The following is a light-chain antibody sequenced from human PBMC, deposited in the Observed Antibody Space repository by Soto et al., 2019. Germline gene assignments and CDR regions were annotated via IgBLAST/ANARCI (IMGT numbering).Light chain of an antibody. Sequence: QSVLTQTPSVSGAPGQKITMSCTGSSSNIGAGYDVHWYQQVPGAAPRLLIYADNNRPSGVPDRFSASKSGTSASLAIAGLQAEDEADYYCQSYDSSLGGSVIFGGGTKLTVL. CDR1: SSNIGAGYD. CDR2: ADN. V-gene: IGLV1-40*01. J-gene: IGLJ2*01. CDR3: QSYDSSLGGSVI.